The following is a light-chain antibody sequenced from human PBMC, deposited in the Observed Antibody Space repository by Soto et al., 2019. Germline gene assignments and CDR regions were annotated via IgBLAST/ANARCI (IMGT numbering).Light chain of an antibody. J-gene: IGLJ2*01. CDR3: SSYTSRSTPV. Sequence: QSVLTQPASVSGSPGQSITISCTGTSSDVGTYKYVSWYQQLPGKAPKLMIYEVSNRPSGVSNRFSSSKSGNTASLTISELQAEDEADYYCSSYTSRSTPVFGGGTKLTVL. V-gene: IGLV2-14*01. CDR2: EVS. CDR1: SSDVGTYKY.